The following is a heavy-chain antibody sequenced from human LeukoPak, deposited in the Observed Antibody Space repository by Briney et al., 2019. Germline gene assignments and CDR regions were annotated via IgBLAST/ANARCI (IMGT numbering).Heavy chain of an antibody. V-gene: IGHV3-66*03. CDR3: AKRNTAMSAFDI. J-gene: IGHJ3*02. CDR1: GFTVSSNS. Sequence: PGGSLRLSCTVSGFTVSSNSMSWVRQAPGKGLEWVSFIYSDNTHYSDSVKGRFTISRDNSKNTLYLQMNSLRAEDTAVYYCAKRNTAMSAFDIWGQGTMVTVSS. D-gene: IGHD5-18*01. CDR2: IYSDNT.